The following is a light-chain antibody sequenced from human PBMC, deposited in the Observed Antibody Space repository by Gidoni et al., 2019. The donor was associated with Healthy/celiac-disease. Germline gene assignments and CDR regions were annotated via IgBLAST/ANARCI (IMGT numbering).Light chain of an antibody. CDR1: QSVSSN. V-gene: IGKV3-15*01. J-gene: IGKJ1*01. CDR2: GAS. CDR3: QQYNNWPSWT. Sequence: IVFTHSPPTLSVSPGERATLSCRASQSVSSNLAWYQQKPGQAPRLLIYGASTRATGIPARFSGSGSGTEFTLTISSLQSEDFAVYYCQQYNNWPSWTFGQGTKVEIK.